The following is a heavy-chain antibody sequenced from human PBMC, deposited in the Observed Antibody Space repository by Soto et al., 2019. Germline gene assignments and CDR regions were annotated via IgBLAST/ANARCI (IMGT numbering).Heavy chain of an antibody. V-gene: IGHV1-18*01. CDR2: ISPYNTHG. J-gene: IGHJ2*01. D-gene: IGHD2-2*01. CDR3: ATRSTNWVPSYWYCAL. CDR1: RYTFTDYG. Sequence: QVQLLQSGPDVKKPGASVTVSCKASRYTFTDYGVIWVRQAPGPGLEWMGWISPYNTHGKYAQTVQGRLTMTTDTSTSTAYKELSNLGSAVTAIYYCATRSTNWVPSYWYCALWGLCTLVTASS.